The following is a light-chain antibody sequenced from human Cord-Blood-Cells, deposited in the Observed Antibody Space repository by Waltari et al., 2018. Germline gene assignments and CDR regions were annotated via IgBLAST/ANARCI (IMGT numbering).Light chain of an antibody. V-gene: IGKV1-39*01. CDR1: QSISSY. J-gene: IGKJ2*01. CDR3: QQSYSTPRT. Sequence: DIQITQSPPSLPASAGAVASTTCRASQSISSYLNWYQQKPGKAPKLLIYAASSLQSGLPSRFSGSGSGTDFTLPISSLQPEDLATYDCQQSYSTPRTFGQGTKLEIK. CDR2: AAS.